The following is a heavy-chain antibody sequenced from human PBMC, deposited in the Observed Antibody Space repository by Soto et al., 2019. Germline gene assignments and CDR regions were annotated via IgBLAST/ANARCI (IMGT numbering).Heavy chain of an antibody. D-gene: IGHD3-3*01. V-gene: IGHV4-34*01. CDR1: GGSFSGYY. J-gene: IGHJ4*02. CDR2: INHSGST. Sequence: SETLSLTCAVYGGSFSGYYWSWIRQPPGKGLEWIGEINHSGSTNYNPSLKSRVTISVDTSKSQFSLKLSSVTAADTAVYYCARGVTIFGVAFDYWGQGTLVTVSS. CDR3: ARGVTIFGVAFDY.